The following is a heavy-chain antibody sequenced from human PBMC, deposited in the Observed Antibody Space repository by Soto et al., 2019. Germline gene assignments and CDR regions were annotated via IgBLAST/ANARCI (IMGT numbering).Heavy chain of an antibody. Sequence: QITLKESGPTLVRPTQTLTLTCTFSGFSLSTSGVGVGWIRQPPGKALEWLALIYWDGDRRYTPSLKSRLTITKDTSKNQVVLTMTNMDPVDTATFYCAYRRRIDYYDFWSDHSGGTFDYWGQGTLVTVSS. V-gene: IGHV2-5*02. CDR2: IYWDGDR. D-gene: IGHD3-3*01. CDR3: AYRRRIDYYDFWSDHSGGTFDY. CDR1: GFSLSTSGVG. J-gene: IGHJ4*02.